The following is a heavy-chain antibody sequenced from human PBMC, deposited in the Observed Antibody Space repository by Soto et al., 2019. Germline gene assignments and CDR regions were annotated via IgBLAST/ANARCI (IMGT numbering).Heavy chain of an antibody. CDR3: ARREQYSGRIFDY. Sequence: SQTLSLRCALTGDSVSSTSAGWSWVRQSPSRGLEWLGRTYYRSKWYYEYAVSVRGRITINPDTSKNQYSLQLNSVTPEDTAVYFCARREQYSGRIFDYWGQGTLVTVSS. V-gene: IGHV6-1*01. CDR2: TYYRSKWYY. CDR1: GDSVSSTSAG. D-gene: IGHD1-26*01. J-gene: IGHJ4*01.